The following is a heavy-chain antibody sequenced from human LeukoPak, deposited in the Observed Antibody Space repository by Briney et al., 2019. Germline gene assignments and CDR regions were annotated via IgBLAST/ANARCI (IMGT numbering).Heavy chain of an antibody. D-gene: IGHD2-15*01. CDR2: IYYSGST. Sequence: SETLSLTCTVSGDSISSSSYHWGWIRQPPGKGLEWIASIYYSGSTYYNPSLKSRVTISVDTSKNQFSLKLSSVTAADAAVYYCARDPGYCSGGSCYFDYWGQGTLVTVSS. CDR3: ARDPGYCSGGSCYFDY. J-gene: IGHJ4*02. CDR1: GDSISSSSYH. V-gene: IGHV4-39*02.